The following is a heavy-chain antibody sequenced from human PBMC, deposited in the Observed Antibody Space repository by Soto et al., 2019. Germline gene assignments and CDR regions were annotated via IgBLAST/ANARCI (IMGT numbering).Heavy chain of an antibody. Sequence: SETLSLTCAVYGGSFSGYYWSWIRQPPGKGLEWIGEINHSGSTNYNPSLKSRVTISVDTSKNQFSLKLSSVTAADTAVYYCARELGVVVPAATLGVNYYYYGMDIWGQGTTVTVSS. V-gene: IGHV4-34*01. CDR1: GGSFSGYY. J-gene: IGHJ6*02. D-gene: IGHD2-2*01. CDR3: ARELGVVVPAATLGVNYYYYGMDI. CDR2: INHSGST.